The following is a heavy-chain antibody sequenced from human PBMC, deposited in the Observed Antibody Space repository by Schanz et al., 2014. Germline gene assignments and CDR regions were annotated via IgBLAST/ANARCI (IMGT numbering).Heavy chain of an antibody. Sequence: QVQLVQSGADVKKPGASVKVSCKASGYTFTSYGVSWVRQAPGQGLEWMGWISVYNGKTNYAQKFQGRVTMTTDTSTSTAYMELRSLRFDDTAVYYCARGGRWLQSDAFDIWGQGTMVTVSS. V-gene: IGHV1-18*04. CDR3: ARGGRWLQSDAFDI. CDR2: ISVYNGKT. D-gene: IGHD3-16*01. J-gene: IGHJ3*02. CDR1: GYTFTSYG.